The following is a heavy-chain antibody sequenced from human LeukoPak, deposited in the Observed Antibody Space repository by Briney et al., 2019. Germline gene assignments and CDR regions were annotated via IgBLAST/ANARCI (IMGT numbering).Heavy chain of an antibody. D-gene: IGHD1-26*01. CDR1: GFTFSSYA. CDR3: TTDMGSKVH. Sequence: GGSLRLSCAASGFTFSSYAMTWVRQAPGKGLEWVGLIKRKTDGGTTDYAAPVKGRFTISRDDSKTTLYLQMNSLKTEDTAVYFCTTDMGSKVHWGQGTLVTVSS. V-gene: IGHV3-15*01. J-gene: IGHJ4*02. CDR2: IKRKTDGGTT.